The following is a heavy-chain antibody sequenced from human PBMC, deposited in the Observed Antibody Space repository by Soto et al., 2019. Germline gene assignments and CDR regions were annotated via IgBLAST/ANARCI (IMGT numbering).Heavy chain of an antibody. V-gene: IGHV3-33*01. J-gene: IGHJ5*01. Sequence: QVQLVESGGGVVQPGRSLTLSCAASGFTFNNYGMHWVRQAPGKGLEWVAIIWDNGSTKYYADSVKGRFTISRDTSKSPMYLQMNSLRAEDTAIYFCARARNRVGGHHWFASWGQGPLVTVPS. CDR3: ARARNRVGGHHWFAS. CDR1: GFTFNNYG. CDR2: IWDNGSTK. D-gene: IGHD3-16*01.